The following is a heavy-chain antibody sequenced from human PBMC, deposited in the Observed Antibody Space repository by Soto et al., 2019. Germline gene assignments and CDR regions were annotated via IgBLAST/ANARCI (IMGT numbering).Heavy chain of an antibody. CDR2: IIPFFGTA. CDR1: GGTFSTFG. D-gene: IGHD4-17*01. Sequence: QVQLVQSGTEVKKTGSSVKVSCKASGGTFSTFGISWVRQAPGQGLEWMGGIIPFFGTARYSQKFEDRITITAEESTNTVYMDLRSLTSEDTAIYYCAKSAPMDAGDKYYYDFWGQAALVTVSS. CDR3: AKSAPMDAGDKYYYDF. V-gene: IGHV1-69*01. J-gene: IGHJ4*02.